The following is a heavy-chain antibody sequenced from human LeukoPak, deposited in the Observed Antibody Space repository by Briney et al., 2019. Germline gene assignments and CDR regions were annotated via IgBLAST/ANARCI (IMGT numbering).Heavy chain of an antibody. Sequence: GGSLRLSCATSGFTFSNYEMNWVRQAPGKGLEWISYLTTSGSTKYYADSVKGRFTISRDNAKNSLFLQMNSLRAEDTAVYYCAKPARTDYTDYWGQGTLVTVSS. CDR2: LTTSGSTK. V-gene: IGHV3-48*03. D-gene: IGHD1-14*01. CDR1: GFTFSNYE. CDR3: AKPARTDYTDY. J-gene: IGHJ4*02.